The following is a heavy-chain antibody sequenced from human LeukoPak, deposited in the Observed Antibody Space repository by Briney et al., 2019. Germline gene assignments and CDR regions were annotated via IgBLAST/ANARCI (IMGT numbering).Heavy chain of an antibody. CDR2: VKSKIEGGTT. J-gene: IGHJ4*02. Sequence: GGSLRLSCAASGFTFNDAWMTWVRQAPGEGLEWVGHVKSKIEGGTTDYAAPVKGRFTISRDDSKNTLSLQMNSLKTEDSALYYCTTTYYDSSGYYFEYWGQGTLVTVSS. CDR1: GFTFNDAW. CDR3: TTTYYDSSGYYFEY. V-gene: IGHV3-15*01. D-gene: IGHD3-22*01.